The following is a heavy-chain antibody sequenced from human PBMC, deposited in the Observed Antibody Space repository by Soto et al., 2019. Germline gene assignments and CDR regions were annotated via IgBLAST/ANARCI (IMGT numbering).Heavy chain of an antibody. Sequence: ASVKVSCKASGYTFTGYYMHWVRQAPGQGLEWMGWINPNSGGTNYAQKFQGWVTMTRDTSISTAYMELSRLRSDDTAVYYCARERGFLGWNDDAFDIWGQGTMVTVSS. V-gene: IGHV1-2*04. D-gene: IGHD1-1*01. CDR3: ARERGFLGWNDDAFDI. CDR1: GYTFTGYY. J-gene: IGHJ3*02. CDR2: INPNSGGT.